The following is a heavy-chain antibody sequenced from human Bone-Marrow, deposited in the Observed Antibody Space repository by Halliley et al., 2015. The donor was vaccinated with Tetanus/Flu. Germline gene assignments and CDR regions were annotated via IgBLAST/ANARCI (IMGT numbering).Heavy chain of an antibody. J-gene: IGHJ6*02. CDR3: AKGRDPSLDYYYGMDV. Sequence: ISSDGTKKYYADSVKGRFTISRDNSENTVYLQMNSLRDDDTAVYYCAKGRDPSLDYYYGMDVWGQGSTVTVSS. V-gene: IGHV3-30*18. CDR2: ISSDGTKK.